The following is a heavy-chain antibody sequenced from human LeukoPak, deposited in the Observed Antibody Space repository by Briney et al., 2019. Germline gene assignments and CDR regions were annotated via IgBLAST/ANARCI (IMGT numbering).Heavy chain of an antibody. CDR2: IIPILGIA. D-gene: IGHD1-20*01. J-gene: IGHJ3*02. CDR1: GYTPTELS. Sequence: SVKVSCKVSGYTPTELSMHWVRQAPGQGLEWMGRIIPILGIANYAQKFQGRVTITADKSTSTAYMELSSLRSEDTAVYYCARARGITGPQAAFDIWGQGTMVTVSS. CDR3: ARARGITGPQAAFDI. V-gene: IGHV1-69*04.